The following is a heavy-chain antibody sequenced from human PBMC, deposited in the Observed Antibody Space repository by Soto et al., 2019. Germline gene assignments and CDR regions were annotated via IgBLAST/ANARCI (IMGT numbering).Heavy chain of an antibody. Sequence: TGGSLRLSCAASGFTFDDYAMHWVRQAPGKGLEWVSGISWNSGSIGYADSVKGRFTISRDNAKNSLYLQMNSLRAEDTALYYCAKDITAAAGTPLLSDWGQGTLVTVSS. CDR1: GFTFDDYA. V-gene: IGHV3-9*01. D-gene: IGHD6-13*01. J-gene: IGHJ4*02. CDR2: ISWNSGSI. CDR3: AKDITAAAGTPLLSD.